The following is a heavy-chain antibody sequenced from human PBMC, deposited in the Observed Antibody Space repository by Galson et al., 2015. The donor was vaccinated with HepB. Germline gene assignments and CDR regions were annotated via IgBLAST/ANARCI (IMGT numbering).Heavy chain of an antibody. Sequence: SLRLSCAASGFAFHSYWMSWVRQAPGKGLEWVANIKQDGTETNYVGSVKGRFTISRDNAKNSLYLQMNSLRAEDTAVYYCARIGGFYYYHYMDVWGKGTAVTVSS. CDR1: GFAFHSYW. J-gene: IGHJ6*03. V-gene: IGHV3-7*01. D-gene: IGHD5-12*01. CDR3: ARIGGFYYYHYMDV. CDR2: IKQDGTET.